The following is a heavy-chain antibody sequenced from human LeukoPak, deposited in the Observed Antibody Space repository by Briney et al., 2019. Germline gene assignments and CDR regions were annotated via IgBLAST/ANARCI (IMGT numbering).Heavy chain of an antibody. CDR1: GFTFSSYW. D-gene: IGHD6-13*01. CDR3: ARVGYSSSWYIDY. V-gene: IGHV3-74*01. J-gene: IGHJ4*02. Sequence: PGGSLRLSCAASGFTFSSYWMHWVRQATGKGLVWVSRINSDGSSTTYADSVKGRFTISRDNAKNTLYLQMNSLRAEDTAVYYCARVGYSSSWYIDYWGQGTLVTVSS. CDR2: INSDGSST.